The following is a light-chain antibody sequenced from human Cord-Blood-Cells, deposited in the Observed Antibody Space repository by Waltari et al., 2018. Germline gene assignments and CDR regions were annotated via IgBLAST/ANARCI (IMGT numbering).Light chain of an antibody. CDR1: QGISSA. Sequence: AIQLPQSPSSLSASVGARVTITCRASQGISSALACYQQKPGKAPKLLIYDASSLESGVPSRFSGSGSGTDFTLTISSLQPEDFATYYCQQFNSYPITFGQGTRLEIK. CDR3: QQFNSYPIT. V-gene: IGKV1-13*02. J-gene: IGKJ5*01. CDR2: DAS.